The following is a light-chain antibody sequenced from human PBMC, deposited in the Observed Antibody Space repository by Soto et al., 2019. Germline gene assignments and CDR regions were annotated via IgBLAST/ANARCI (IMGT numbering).Light chain of an antibody. J-gene: IGKJ1*01. CDR2: KAS. Sequence: DIQMTQSPSTLSASVGDRVTITCRASQSISSWLAWYQQKPGKAPKLLIYKASSLESGVPSRFSGSGSGTEFTLTISSLQPDDFVTYYCQHHGAFGQGTKVEIK. CDR3: QHHGA. V-gene: IGKV1-5*03. CDR1: QSISSW.